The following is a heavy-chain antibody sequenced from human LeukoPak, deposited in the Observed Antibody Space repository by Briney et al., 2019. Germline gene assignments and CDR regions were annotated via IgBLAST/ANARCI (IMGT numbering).Heavy chain of an antibody. V-gene: IGHV3-30*04. CDR2: ISYDGSNK. CDR3: ASWLRSSWCDYYYYYGMDV. CDR1: GFTFSSYA. Sequence: GRSLRLSCAASGFTFSSYAMHWVRQAPGKGLEWVAVISYDGSNKYYADSVKGRFTISRDNSKNTLYLQMNSLRAEDTAVYYCASWLRSSWCDYYYYYGMDVWGQGTTVTVSS. J-gene: IGHJ6*02. D-gene: IGHD6-13*01.